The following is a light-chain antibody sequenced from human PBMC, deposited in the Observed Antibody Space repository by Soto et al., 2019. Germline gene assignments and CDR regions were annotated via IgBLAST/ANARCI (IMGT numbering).Light chain of an antibody. J-gene: IGLJ3*02. V-gene: IGLV2-8*01. Sequence: QSALTQPPSASGSPGQSVTISCTGTSTDVGAYNYVSWYQQHPGKAPKLIIYEVTKRPSGVTDRFSGSKSGNTASLTVSGHQAEDEAGYYCGSHAGDSNLVFGGGTKLTVL. CDR3: GSHAGDSNLV. CDR2: EVT. CDR1: STDVGAYNY.